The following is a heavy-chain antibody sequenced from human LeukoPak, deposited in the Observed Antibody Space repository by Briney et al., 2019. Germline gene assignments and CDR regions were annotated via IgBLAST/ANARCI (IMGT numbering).Heavy chain of an antibody. Sequence: PGGSLRLSCAASGFTFSSYSMNWVRQAPGKGLEWVSSISSSSSYIYYADSVKGRFTISRDNAKNSLYLQMNSLRAEDTAVYYCASRDYYGSGSYPNYYYYGMDVWGQGTTVTVSS. CDR1: GFTFSSYS. CDR2: ISSSSSYI. D-gene: IGHD3-10*01. CDR3: ASRDYYGSGSYPNYYYYGMDV. V-gene: IGHV3-21*04. J-gene: IGHJ6*02.